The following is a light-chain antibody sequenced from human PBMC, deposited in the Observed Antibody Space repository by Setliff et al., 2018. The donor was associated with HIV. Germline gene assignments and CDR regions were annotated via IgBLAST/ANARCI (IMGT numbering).Light chain of an antibody. Sequence: QSALAQPPSASGTPGQRVTISCSGSSSDIGSNHVYWYQQLPGTTLKLLIYRNNQRPSGVPDRFSGSKSGTSASLAISGLRSEDEADYFCAAWDDSLSGSYVFGAGTKVTVL. CDR3: AAWDDSLSGSYV. CDR2: RNN. CDR1: SSDIGSNH. V-gene: IGLV1-47*01. J-gene: IGLJ1*01.